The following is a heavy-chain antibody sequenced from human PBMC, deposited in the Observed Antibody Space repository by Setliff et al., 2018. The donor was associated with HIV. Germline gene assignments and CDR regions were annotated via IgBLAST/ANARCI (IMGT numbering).Heavy chain of an antibody. D-gene: IGHD3-22*01. CDR2: ISGGGRTI. CDR1: GFMFSSYE. CDR3: ARDPASIAYYARFDY. J-gene: IGHJ4*02. Sequence: PGGSLRLSCAASGFMFSSYEMNWVRQAPGKGLEWVSYISGGGRTIYHADSVKGRFTISRDNTKSSLYLQMNSLRAEDTAVYYCARDPASIAYYARFDYWGQGTLVTVSS. V-gene: IGHV3-48*03.